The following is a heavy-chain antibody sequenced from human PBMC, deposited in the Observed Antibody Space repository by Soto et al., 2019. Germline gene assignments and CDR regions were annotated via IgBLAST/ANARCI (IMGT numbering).Heavy chain of an antibody. V-gene: IGHV3-23*01. CDR2: ISGSGGST. D-gene: IGHD6-13*01. CDR1: GFTFSSYA. Sequence: GGSLRLSCAASGFTFSSYAMSWVRQAPGKGLEWVSAISGSGGSTYYADSVKGRFTISRDNSKNTLNLQMNSLRAEDTAVYYCASQGGSMGGRIAAYYYYYGMDVWGQGTTVTVSS. CDR3: ASQGGSMGGRIAAYYYYYGMDV. J-gene: IGHJ6*02.